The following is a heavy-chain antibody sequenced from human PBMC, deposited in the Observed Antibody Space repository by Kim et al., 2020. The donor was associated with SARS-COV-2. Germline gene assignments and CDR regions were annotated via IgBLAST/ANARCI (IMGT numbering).Heavy chain of an antibody. V-gene: IGHV1-46*01. D-gene: IGHD6-13*01. Sequence: SPSYAQKFQGRVPMTGDTSTSTVYMELSSLRSEDTAVYYCARYSSSWFDYWGQGTLVTVSS. CDR3: ARYSSSWFDY. CDR2: SP. J-gene: IGHJ4*02.